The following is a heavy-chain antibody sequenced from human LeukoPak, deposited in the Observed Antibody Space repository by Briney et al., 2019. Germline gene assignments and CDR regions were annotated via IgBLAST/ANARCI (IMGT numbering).Heavy chain of an antibody. Sequence: GGSLRLSCAASGFTFDDYAMHWVRQAPGPGLEWVSLISWDGGSTYYADSVKGRFTISRDNSKNSLYLQMNSLRAEDTALYYCAKDISYDYGCNDHYFDYWGQGTLVTVSS. CDR3: AKDISYDYGCNDHYFDY. V-gene: IGHV3-43D*03. CDR2: ISWDGGST. D-gene: IGHD4-23*01. J-gene: IGHJ4*02. CDR1: GFTFDDYA.